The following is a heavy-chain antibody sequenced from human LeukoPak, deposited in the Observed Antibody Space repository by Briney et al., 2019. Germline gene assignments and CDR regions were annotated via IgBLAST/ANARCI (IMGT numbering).Heavy chain of an antibody. Sequence: GASVKVSCKASGYTFSGYAIHWVRQAPGQRFEWMGWIDADNGDTRYSQRFQGRVTITRDTSANTVHMKLSSLRSEDTAVYYCARGSTSDWPLDHWGQGTLVTISS. CDR2: IDADNGDT. CDR3: ARGSTSDWPLDH. V-gene: IGHV1-3*01. CDR1: GYTFSGYA. D-gene: IGHD6-19*01. J-gene: IGHJ4*02.